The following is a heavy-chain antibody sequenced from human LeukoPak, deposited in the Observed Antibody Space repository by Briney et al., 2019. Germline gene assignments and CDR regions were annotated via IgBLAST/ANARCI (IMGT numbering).Heavy chain of an antibody. V-gene: IGHV3-33*01. CDR2: IWYDGSNK. CDR3: ARDCSGGSCDAFDI. Sequence: GRSLRLSCAASGFAFSSYGMHWVRQAPGKGLEWVAVIWYDGSNKYYADSAKGRFTISRDNSKNTLYLQMNSLRAEDTAVYYCARDCSGGSCDAFDIWGQGTMVTVSS. CDR1: GFAFSSYG. D-gene: IGHD2-15*01. J-gene: IGHJ3*02.